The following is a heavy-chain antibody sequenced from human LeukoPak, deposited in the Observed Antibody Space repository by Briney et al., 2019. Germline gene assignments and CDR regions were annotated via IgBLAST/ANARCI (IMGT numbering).Heavy chain of an antibody. CDR2: IKQDGSEK. Sequence: GGSLRLSCVASGFTFNSNWMSWVRQAPGKGLEWVANIKQDGSEKWYVDSVKGRFTISRDNAKNSLSLQMNSLRAEDTAVYYCARDKYYDRYFDSWGQGTLVTASS. CDR1: GFTFNSNW. V-gene: IGHV3-7*01. CDR3: ARDKYYDRYFDS. D-gene: IGHD3-22*01. J-gene: IGHJ4*02.